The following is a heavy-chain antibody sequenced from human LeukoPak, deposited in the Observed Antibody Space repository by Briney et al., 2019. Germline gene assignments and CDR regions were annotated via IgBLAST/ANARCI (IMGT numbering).Heavy chain of an antibody. Sequence: PGGSLRLSCAASGFTFSSYAMSWVRQAPGKGLEWVSSISSSSSYIYYADSVKGRFTISRDNAKNSLYLQMNSLRAEDTAVYYCARDINYYDSSGYYYNPLFDYWGQGTLVTVSS. V-gene: IGHV3-21*01. CDR1: GFTFSSYA. CDR3: ARDINYYDSSGYYYNPLFDY. CDR2: ISSSSSYI. D-gene: IGHD3-22*01. J-gene: IGHJ4*02.